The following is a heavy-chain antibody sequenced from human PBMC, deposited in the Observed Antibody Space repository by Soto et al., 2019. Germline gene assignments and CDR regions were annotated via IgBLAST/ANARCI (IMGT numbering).Heavy chain of an antibody. D-gene: IGHD2-21*01. CDR1: GGSLSVYF. V-gene: IGHV4-34*01. CDR3: TRGGISHWAYFYYMDV. CDR2: INHLGSI. Sequence: SETLSLTCVVSGGSLSVYFWGWIRQPPGMALEWIGEINHLGSINYNPSLKSRVTMSVDTSKNQFSLTLNSVTAADTATYYCTRGGISHWAYFYYMDVWDRGTTVTVS. J-gene: IGHJ6*03.